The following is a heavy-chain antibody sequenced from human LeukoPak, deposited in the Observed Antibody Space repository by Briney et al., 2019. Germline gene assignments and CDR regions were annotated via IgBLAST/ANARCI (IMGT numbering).Heavy chain of an antibody. CDR3: VRDKDGYNF. J-gene: IGHJ4*02. CDR1: GFILNTYI. V-gene: IGHV3-74*01. Sequence: PGGSLRLSCAASGFILNTYIMHWVRQAPGRGLVWVSRIDTDGKTTTYADSVKGRFTISRDNAKNMLYLQMNSLRVEDTAVYYCVRDKDGYNFWGQGTLVSVSS. D-gene: IGHD5-24*01. CDR2: IDTDGKTT.